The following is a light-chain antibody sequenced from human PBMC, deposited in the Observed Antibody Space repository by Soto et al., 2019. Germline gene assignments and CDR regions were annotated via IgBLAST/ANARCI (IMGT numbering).Light chain of an antibody. V-gene: IGKV3D-15*01. CDR1: QSISSH. CDR3: QQYGSSPPYT. CDR2: GAS. J-gene: IGKJ2*01. Sequence: EIVMTQSPATLSVSPGERATLSCRASQSISSHLVWYQQKPGQAPRLVIYGASTRVTGIPARFSGSGSGTEFTLTISRLEPEDSAVYYCQQYGSSPPYTFGQGTKLEIK.